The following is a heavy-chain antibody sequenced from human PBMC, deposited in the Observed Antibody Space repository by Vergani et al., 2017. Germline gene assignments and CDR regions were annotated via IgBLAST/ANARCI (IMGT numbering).Heavy chain of an antibody. J-gene: IGHJ3*02. CDR1: GFTFDDYA. Sequence: EVQLVESGGGLVQPGRSLRLSCAASGFTFDDYAMHWVRQAPGKGLEWVSGISWNSGSIGYADSVKGRFTISRDNAKNSLYLQMNSLRAEDTALYYCAKDMVDYGGNWEGDAFDIWGQGTMVTVSS. D-gene: IGHD4-23*01. CDR2: ISWNSGSI. CDR3: AKDMVDYGGNWEGDAFDI. V-gene: IGHV3-9*01.